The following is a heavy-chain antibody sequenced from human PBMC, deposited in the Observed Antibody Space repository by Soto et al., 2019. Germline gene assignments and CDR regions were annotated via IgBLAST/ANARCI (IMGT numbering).Heavy chain of an antibody. CDR1: GGTFSSYA. J-gene: IGHJ5*02. CDR3: AHTIFGVVTNWFDP. V-gene: IGHV1-69*13. D-gene: IGHD3-3*01. CDR2: IIPIFGTA. Sequence: ASVKVSCKASGGTFSSYAISWVRQAPGQGLEWMGGIIPIFGTANYAQKFQGRVTITADESTSTAYMELSSLRSEDTAVYYCAHTIFGVVTNWFDPWGQGTLVTVSS.